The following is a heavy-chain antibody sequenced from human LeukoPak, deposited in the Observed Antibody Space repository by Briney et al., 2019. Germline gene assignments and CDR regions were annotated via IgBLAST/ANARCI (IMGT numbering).Heavy chain of an antibody. CDR1: AGSISSGDYY. Sequence: SSQTLSLTCTVSAGSISSGDYYWSWIRQPAGKGLEWIGRIYSPGTNYNYNPSLKSRVTISIDTSKNQFSLELTSVTAADTAVYYCARGIGTSYDSSRDAFDMWGQGTMVTVSS. CDR3: ARGIGTSYDSSRDAFDM. V-gene: IGHV4-61*02. CDR2: IYSPGT. J-gene: IGHJ3*02. D-gene: IGHD3-22*01.